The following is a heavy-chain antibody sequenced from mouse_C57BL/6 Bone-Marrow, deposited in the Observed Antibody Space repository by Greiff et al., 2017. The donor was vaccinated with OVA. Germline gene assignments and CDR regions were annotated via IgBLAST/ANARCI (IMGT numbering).Heavy chain of an antibody. Sequence: VHVKQSGTVLARPGASVKLSCKTSGYTFTSYWMHWVKQRPGQGLEWIGAIYPGNSDTSYNQKFKGKAKLTAVTSASTAYMELSSLTNEDSAVYYCTRRWARAWLAYWGQGTLVTVSA. J-gene: IGHJ3*01. CDR2: IYPGNSDT. D-gene: IGHD4-1*01. V-gene: IGHV1-5*01. CDR1: GYTFTSYW. CDR3: TRRWARAWLAY.